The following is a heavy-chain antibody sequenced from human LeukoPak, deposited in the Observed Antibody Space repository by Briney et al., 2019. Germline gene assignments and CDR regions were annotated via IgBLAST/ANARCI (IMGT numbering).Heavy chain of an antibody. D-gene: IGHD3-10*01. CDR1: GFTFSDYY. J-gene: IGHJ4*02. V-gene: IGHV3-11*04. CDR2: ISSSGSTI. Sequence: PGGSLRLSCAASGFTFSDYYMSWIRQAPGKGLEWVSYISSSGSTIYYADSVKGRFTISRDSAKNSLYLQMNSLRAEDTAVYYCARGYYVLLWFGESTYFDYWAQGALVTVSS. CDR3: ARGYYVLLWFGESTYFDY.